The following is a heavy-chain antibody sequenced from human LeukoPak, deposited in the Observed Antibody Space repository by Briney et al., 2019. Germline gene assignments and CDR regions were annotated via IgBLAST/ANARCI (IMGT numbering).Heavy chain of an antibody. CDR2: IIPTFGTA. CDR3: ARDVLSIVGAVGYFDY. V-gene: IGHV1-69*13. Sequence: GASVKVSCKASGGTFSSYAISWVRQAPGHGLEWMGGIIPTFGTANYAQKFQGRVTITADESTSTAYMELSSLRSEDTAVCYCARDVLSIVGAVGYFDYWGQGTLVTVSS. CDR1: GGTFSSYA. J-gene: IGHJ4*02. D-gene: IGHD1-26*01.